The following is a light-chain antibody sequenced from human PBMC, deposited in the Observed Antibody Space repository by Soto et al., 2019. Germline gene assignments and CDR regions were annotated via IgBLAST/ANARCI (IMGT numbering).Light chain of an antibody. Sequence: EIVMTQSPVTLSVSPGERATLSCRASQSVSSNLAWYQQKPGQAPRLLIYGASTRATGIPARFSGSGSGTEFTLTISSLQSEDFAVYYCQQYNNCGTFGQGTKVEIK. CDR2: GAS. V-gene: IGKV3-15*01. CDR1: QSVSSN. CDR3: QQYNNCGT. J-gene: IGKJ1*01.